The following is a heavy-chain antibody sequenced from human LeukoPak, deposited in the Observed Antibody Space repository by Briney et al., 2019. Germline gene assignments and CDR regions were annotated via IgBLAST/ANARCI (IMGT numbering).Heavy chain of an antibody. V-gene: IGHV3-21*01. CDR3: ARVSIFGVVIANDY. Sequence: GGSLRLSCAASGFTFGGYTMSWVRQAPGKGLQWVSTITSGGDYMYYADSVKGRFTISRDDSKNSLYLHMNSLRAEDTAVYYCARVSIFGVVIANDYWGQGTVVTVSS. CDR1: GFTFGGYT. CDR2: ITSGGDYM. D-gene: IGHD3-16*02. J-gene: IGHJ4*02.